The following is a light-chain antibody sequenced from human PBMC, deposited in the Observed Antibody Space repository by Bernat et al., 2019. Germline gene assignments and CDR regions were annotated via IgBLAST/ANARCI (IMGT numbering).Light chain of an antibody. CDR2: RDN. J-gene: IGLJ2*01. V-gene: IGLV3-1*01. CDR3: QAWDSSAGF. CDR1: KLGNKF. Sequence: SSELTQPPSVSVSPGQIARITCSGEKLGNKFTCWYQLKSGQSPVVLIYRDNIRPSGISERFSASHSGNTATLTITGTQPTDEADYYCQAWDSSAGFFGGGTKLTVL.